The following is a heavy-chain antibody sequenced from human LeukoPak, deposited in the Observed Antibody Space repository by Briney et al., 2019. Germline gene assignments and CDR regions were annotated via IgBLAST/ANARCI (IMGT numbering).Heavy chain of an antibody. D-gene: IGHD6-19*01. J-gene: IGHJ1*01. CDR2: IWYDGSNK. V-gene: IGHV3-33*06. CDR3: AKGLNSGWYLAADFQH. CDR1: GFTFSSYG. Sequence: GGSLRLSCAASGFTFSSYGMHWVRQAPGKGLEWVAVIWYDGSNKYYADSVKGRFTISRDNSKNTLYLQMNSLRAEDTAVYYCAKGLNSGWYLAADFQHWGQGTLVTVSS.